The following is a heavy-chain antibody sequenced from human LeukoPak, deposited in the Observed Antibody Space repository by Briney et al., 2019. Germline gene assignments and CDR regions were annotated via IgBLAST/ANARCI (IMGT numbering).Heavy chain of an antibody. J-gene: IGHJ4*02. D-gene: IGHD3-10*01. CDR2: IWYDGSNK. Sequence: GGSLRLSCAASGFTFSSYGMHWVRQAPGKGLEWVAVIWYDGSNKYYADSVKGRFTISRDNSKNTLYLQMNSLRAEDTAVYYCARDTTGYGSGNNYFDYWGQGTLVTVSS. CDR3: ARDTTGYGSGNNYFDY. CDR1: GFTFSSYG. V-gene: IGHV3-33*01.